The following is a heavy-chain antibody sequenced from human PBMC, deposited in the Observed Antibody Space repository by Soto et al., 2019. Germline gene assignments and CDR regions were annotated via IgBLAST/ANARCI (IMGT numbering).Heavy chain of an antibody. J-gene: IGHJ6*02. CDR3: AKDRIAVAGTGYYYGMDV. CDR1: GFTFSSYG. V-gene: IGHV3-30*18. D-gene: IGHD6-19*01. CDR2: ISYDGSNE. Sequence: GGSLRLSCAASGFTFSSYGMHWVRQAPGKGLEWVAVISYDGSNEYYADSVKGRFTISRDNSKNTLYLQMNSLRAEDTAVYYCAKDRIAVAGTGYYYGMDVWGQGTTVTVSS.